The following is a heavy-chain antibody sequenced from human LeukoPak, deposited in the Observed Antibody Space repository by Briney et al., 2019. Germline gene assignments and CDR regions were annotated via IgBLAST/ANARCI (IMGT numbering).Heavy chain of an antibody. J-gene: IGHJ4*02. Sequence: ASVKVSCKASGGTFSSYVISWVRQAPGQGLEWMGGIIPIFHKTDYSQKFQGRVTITADESTTTVYMELSSVTSEDTAIYYCAIPKRGYSHGHFDFWGQGTLVTVSS. CDR2: IIPIFHKT. CDR3: AIPKRGYSHGHFDF. V-gene: IGHV1-69*13. D-gene: IGHD5-12*01. CDR1: GGTFSSYV.